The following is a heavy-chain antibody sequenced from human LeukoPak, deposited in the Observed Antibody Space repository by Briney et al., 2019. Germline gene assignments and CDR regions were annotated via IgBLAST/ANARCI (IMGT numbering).Heavy chain of an antibody. CDR2: ISSSSSTI. D-gene: IGHD6-19*01. CDR1: GFPFSSYS. J-gene: IGHJ3*02. V-gene: IGHV3-48*01. Sequence: GGSLRLSCAASGFPFSSYSMHWVRQAPGKGLEWVSYISSSSSTIYYADSVKGRFTISRDNAKNSLYLQMNSLRAEDTAVYYCAREVYRSGWDSEDAFDIWGQGTMVTVSS. CDR3: AREVYRSGWDSEDAFDI.